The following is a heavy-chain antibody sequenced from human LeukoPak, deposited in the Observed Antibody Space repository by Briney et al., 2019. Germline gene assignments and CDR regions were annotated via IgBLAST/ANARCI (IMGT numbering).Heavy chain of an antibody. J-gene: IGHJ6*03. CDR3: AKRPGYCSSTSCYYYYYMDV. CDR1: GFTFSSYA. Sequence: GGSLRLSCAASGFTFSSYAMSWVRQAPGKGLEWVSAISGSGTGTYYADSVKGRFTISRDNSKNTLYMQMNSLRGDDTAVYYCAKRPGYCSSTSCYYYYYMDVWGDGATVTVSS. V-gene: IGHV3-23*01. D-gene: IGHD2-2*01. CDR2: ISGSGTGT.